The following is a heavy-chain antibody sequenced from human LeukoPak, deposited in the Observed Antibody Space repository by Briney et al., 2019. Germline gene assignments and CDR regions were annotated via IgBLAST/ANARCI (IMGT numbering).Heavy chain of an antibody. V-gene: IGHV4-31*03. CDR1: GGSISSGGYY. Sequence: PSQTLSLTCTVSGGSISSGGYYWSWIRQHPGKGLEWIGYIYYSGSTYYNPSLKSRVTISVDTSKNQFSLKLSSVTAADTAVYYCARVATTGTNCDYWGQGTLDTVSS. CDR3: ARVATTGTNCDY. D-gene: IGHD1-1*01. CDR2: IYYSGST. J-gene: IGHJ4*02.